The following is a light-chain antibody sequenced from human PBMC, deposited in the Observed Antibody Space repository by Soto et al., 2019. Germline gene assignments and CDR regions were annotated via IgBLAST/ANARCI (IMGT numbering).Light chain of an antibody. Sequence: DIQMTQSPSTLSASVGDRVTITCRASQSISSWLAWYQQKPGKAPKLLIYKAPSLESGVPSRFSGSGSGTEFTLTISTLQPDDFATYYCQQYNSYSWTFGQGTKGDI. CDR1: QSISSW. CDR3: QQYNSYSWT. V-gene: IGKV1-5*03. J-gene: IGKJ1*01. CDR2: KAP.